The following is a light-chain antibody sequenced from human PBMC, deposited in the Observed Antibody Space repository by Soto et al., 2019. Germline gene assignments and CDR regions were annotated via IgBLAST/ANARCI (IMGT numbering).Light chain of an antibody. J-gene: IGKJ5*01. CDR2: DAS. V-gene: IGKV3-11*01. Sequence: EIVLTQSPGTLSLSPGQRATLSCRASESISRDYLAWYQQRLGQAPRLLIYDASSRASGIPARFSGSGSGTDFTLTISSLEPEDFAVYYCQQGGNWPLTFGQGTRWRL. CDR3: QQGGNWPLT. CDR1: ESISRDY.